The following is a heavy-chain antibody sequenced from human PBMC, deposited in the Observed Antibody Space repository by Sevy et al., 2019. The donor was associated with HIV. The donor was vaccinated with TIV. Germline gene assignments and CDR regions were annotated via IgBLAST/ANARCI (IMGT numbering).Heavy chain of an antibody. CDR1: GYSISSGYY. CDR3: ARDLYSSGWRYYYYYGMDV. J-gene: IGHJ6*02. Sequence: SETLSLTCAVSGYSISSGYYWGWIRQPPGKGLEWIGSIYHSGSTYYNPSLKSRVTISVDTSKNQFSLKLSSVTAADTAVYYCARDLYSSGWRYYYYYGMDVWGQRTTVTVSS. D-gene: IGHD6-19*01. V-gene: IGHV4-38-2*02. CDR2: IYHSGST.